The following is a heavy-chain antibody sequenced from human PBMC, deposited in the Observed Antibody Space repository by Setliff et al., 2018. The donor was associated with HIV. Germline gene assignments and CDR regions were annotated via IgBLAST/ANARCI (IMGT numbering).Heavy chain of an antibody. J-gene: IGHJ4*02. V-gene: IGHV4-59*01. D-gene: IGHD3-3*01. CDR2: IYYGST. CDR1: GGSISSYY. Sequence: SLTCTVSGGSISSYYWSWIRQPPGKGLEWIGYIYYGSTNYNPSLRSRVTISVDTSKNQFSLNLSSVTAADTAVYYCARSDNFWSAESSFDYWGQGTLVTVSS. CDR3: ARSDNFWSAESSFDY.